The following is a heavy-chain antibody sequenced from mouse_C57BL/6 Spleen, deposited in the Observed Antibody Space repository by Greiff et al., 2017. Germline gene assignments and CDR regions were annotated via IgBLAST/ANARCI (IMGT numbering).Heavy chain of an antibody. CDR3: ASYYGSGYWYFDV. CDR1: GYTFTSYW. V-gene: IGHV1-59*01. Sequence: QVQLQQPGAELVRPGTSVKLSCKTSGYTFTSYWMHWVKQRPGQGLEWIGVIDPSDSYTNYNQKFKGKATLTVDTSSSTAYMQLSSLTSEDSAVYYCASYYGSGYWYFDVWGTGTTVTVSS. CDR2: IDPSDSYT. J-gene: IGHJ1*03. D-gene: IGHD1-1*01.